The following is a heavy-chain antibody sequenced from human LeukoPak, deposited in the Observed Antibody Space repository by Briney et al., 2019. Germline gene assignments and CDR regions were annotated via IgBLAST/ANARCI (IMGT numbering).Heavy chain of an antibody. CDR3: ARYSSSRVYFDY. V-gene: IGHV4-30-2*01. Sequence: SSQTLSLTCTVSGGSISSGGYYWSWIRQPPGKGLEWIGYIYHSGSTYYNPSLKSRVTISVDRSKNQFSLKLSSVTAADTAVYYCARYSSSRVYFDYWGQGTLVTVSS. CDR1: GGSISSGGYY. CDR2: IYHSGST. D-gene: IGHD6-6*01. J-gene: IGHJ4*02.